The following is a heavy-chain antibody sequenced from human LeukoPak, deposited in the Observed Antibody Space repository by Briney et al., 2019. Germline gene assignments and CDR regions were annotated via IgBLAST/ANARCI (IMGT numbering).Heavy chain of an antibody. CDR1: GYTFTGYY. CDR2: INPNSGGT. D-gene: IGHD2-15*01. J-gene: IGHJ4*02. Sequence: ASVKVSCKASGYTFTGYYMHWVRQAPGQGLEWMGWINPNSGGTNYAQKLQGRVTMTTDTSTSTAYMELRSLRSDDTAVYYCARGLAYCSGGSCYLGCVDYWGQGTLVTVSS. V-gene: IGHV1-2*02. CDR3: ARGLAYCSGGSCYLGCVDY.